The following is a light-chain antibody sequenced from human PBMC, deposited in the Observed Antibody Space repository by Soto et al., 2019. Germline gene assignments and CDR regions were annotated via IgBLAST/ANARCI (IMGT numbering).Light chain of an antibody. CDR3: QQFSSYPLT. CDR2: DAS. Sequence: EFVLPTSPGTLSLSPGERATLSCRASQTVRNNYLAWYQQKPGQAPRLLIYDASSRATGIPDRFSGGGSGTDFTLTISRLEPEEFAVYYCQQFSSYPLTVGGGTKVDIK. V-gene: IGKV3-20*01. CDR1: QTVRNNY. J-gene: IGKJ4*01.